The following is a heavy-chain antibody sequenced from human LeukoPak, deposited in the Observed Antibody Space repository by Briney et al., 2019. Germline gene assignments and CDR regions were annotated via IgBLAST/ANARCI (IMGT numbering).Heavy chain of an antibody. J-gene: IGHJ4*02. CDR3: ARGGVASQALNYFDY. V-gene: IGHV1-46*01. CDR1: GYTPTRYH. D-gene: IGHD5-12*01. Sequence: SVKVSCKPSGYTPTRYHMHRVRQAPGHGLESMGIINPSGGSTRYAQKFQGRITMTRDTSTSTVYMELSSLRSEDTAVYDCARGGVASQALNYFDYWGQGTVVTVSS. CDR2: INPSGGST.